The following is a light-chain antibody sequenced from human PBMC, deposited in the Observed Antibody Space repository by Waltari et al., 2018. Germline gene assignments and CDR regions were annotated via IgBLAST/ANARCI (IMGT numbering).Light chain of an antibody. CDR1: QSLLYSPNNMNY. CDR2: YAS. V-gene: IGKV4-1*01. J-gene: IGKJ1*01. Sequence: DIVMTQSPDSLAVSLGERATINCKSSQSLLYSPNNMNYLAWYQQKSGQPPKLLVYYASTRESGVPDRFSGSGSGTDFTLTNSSLQSEDVAVYYCQQYYSNPQTFGQGTKVEIK. CDR3: QQYYSNPQT.